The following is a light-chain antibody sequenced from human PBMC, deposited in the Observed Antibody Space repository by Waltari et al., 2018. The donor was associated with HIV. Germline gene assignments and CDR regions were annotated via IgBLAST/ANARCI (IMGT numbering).Light chain of an antibody. V-gene: IGKV4-1*01. J-gene: IGKJ1*01. Sequence: DVVMTQSPDALKGCLGGRVTIKCKSSQSVFSISNTKRYLAWYQQRPGQTLNLLVYWATTRVSGVLARSSGSAAGTYVSLTINNLQAEDAVIYYCQQYYMTPPTFGQGTKVEI. CDR2: WAT. CDR3: QQYYMTPPT. CDR1: QSVFSISNTKRY.